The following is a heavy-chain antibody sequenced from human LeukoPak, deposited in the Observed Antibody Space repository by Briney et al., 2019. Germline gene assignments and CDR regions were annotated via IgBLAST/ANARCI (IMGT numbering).Heavy chain of an antibody. D-gene: IGHD1-7*01. CDR1: GFTFNSHW. J-gene: IGHJ6*03. Sequence: GGSLRLSCAASGFTFNSHWMNWVRQAPGKGLEWVANIMQDGSEKYYLDSVEGRFTISRDNAKNPLYLQMNSLRADDTAVYYCARIGTEDYYMDVWGKGTTVTVSS. CDR2: IMQDGSEK. CDR3: ARIGTEDYYMDV. V-gene: IGHV3-7*01.